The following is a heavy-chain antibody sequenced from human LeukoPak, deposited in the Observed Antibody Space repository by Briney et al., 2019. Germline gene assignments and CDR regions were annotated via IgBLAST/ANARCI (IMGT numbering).Heavy chain of an antibody. CDR1: GFNFITAA. J-gene: IGHJ4*02. D-gene: IGHD6-19*01. Sequence: QTGGSLRLSCAASGFNFITAAMTWVRQAPGKGLEWVSAVSGSGGSTYYADSVKGRFTISRDNSKNTLYLQMNSLRAEDTAIYYCAKAPGLAVAGIECWGQGTLVTVSS. CDR2: VSGSGGST. CDR3: AKAPGLAVAGIEC. V-gene: IGHV3-23*01.